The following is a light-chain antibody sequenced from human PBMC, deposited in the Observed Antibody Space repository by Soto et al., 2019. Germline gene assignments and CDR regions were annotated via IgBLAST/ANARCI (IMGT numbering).Light chain of an antibody. V-gene: IGLV2-14*01. CDR2: EVS. Sequence: QSVLTQPASVSGSPGQSITISCTGTSSDVGGYNYVSWSQQHPGKAPQLMIYEVSNRPSGVSNRFSGSKSGNTASLTISGLQAEDEADYYCSSYTSSSTYVFGTGTQ. CDR3: SSYTSSSTYV. CDR1: SSDVGGYNY. J-gene: IGLJ1*01.